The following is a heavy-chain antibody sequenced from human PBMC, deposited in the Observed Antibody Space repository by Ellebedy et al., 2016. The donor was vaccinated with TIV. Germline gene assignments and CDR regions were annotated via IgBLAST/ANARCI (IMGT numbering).Heavy chain of an antibody. D-gene: IGHD2-2*01. CDR2: FDHEDGKT. CDR3: ARYCNSTTCFNWFDP. Sequence: AASVKVSCKVSGYTFSEVFKHWVRQAPGKGLEWMGGFDHEDGKTKYAQKFQGRVTMTGDTSTDTAYMELSSLRSEDTAVYYCARYCNSTTCFNWFDPWGQGTLVTVSS. J-gene: IGHJ5*02. CDR1: GYTFSEVF. V-gene: IGHV1-24*01.